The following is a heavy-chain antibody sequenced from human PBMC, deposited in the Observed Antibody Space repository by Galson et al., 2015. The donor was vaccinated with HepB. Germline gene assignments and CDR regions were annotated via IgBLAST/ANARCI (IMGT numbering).Heavy chain of an antibody. D-gene: IGHD2-2*01. Sequence: LRLSCAASGFTFSSYAMTWVRQPPGKGLEWIGEINHSGSTNYNPSLKSRVTISVDTSKNQFSLKLSSVTAADTAVYYCARDPGGGLGYCSSTSCQRRRRGYFDLWGRGTLVTVSS. J-gene: IGHJ2*01. V-gene: IGHV4-34*01. CDR2: INHSGST. CDR3: ARDPGGGLGYCSSTSCQRRRRGYFDL. CDR1: GFTFSSYA.